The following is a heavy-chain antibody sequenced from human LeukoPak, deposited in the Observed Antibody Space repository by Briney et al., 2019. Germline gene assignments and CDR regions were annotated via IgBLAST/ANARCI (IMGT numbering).Heavy chain of an antibody. J-gene: IGHJ6*02. V-gene: IGHV1-8*01. D-gene: IGHD2-2*01. Sequence: ASVKVSCKASGYTFTGYDINWVRQATGQGLEWMGWMNPNSGNTGYAQKFQGRVTMTRNTSISTAYMELSSLRSEDTAVYYCARERGPYQLLSYSYYYYGMDVWGQGTTVTVSS. CDR1: GYTFTGYD. CDR2: MNPNSGNT. CDR3: ARERGPYQLLSYSYYYYGMDV.